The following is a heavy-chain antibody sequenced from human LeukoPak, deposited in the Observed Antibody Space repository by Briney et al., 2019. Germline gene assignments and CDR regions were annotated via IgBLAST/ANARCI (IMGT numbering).Heavy chain of an antibody. CDR1: EYTVTELS. V-gene: IGHV1-24*01. J-gene: IGHJ4*02. CDR2: FDAENDET. Sequence: ASVKVSCKVSEYTVTELSFHWVRQAPGEGLEWMGGFDAENDETIYAQKFQGRVTVAQDTSTDTAYMELSSLRSEDTAVYYCATEKAWNHGGFDYWGQGTPVIVSS. D-gene: IGHD1-14*01. CDR3: ATEKAWNHGGFDY.